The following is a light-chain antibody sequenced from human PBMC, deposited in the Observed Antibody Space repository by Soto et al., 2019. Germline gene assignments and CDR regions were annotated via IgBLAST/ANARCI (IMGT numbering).Light chain of an antibody. CDR2: NVN. CDR3: CSYTSSATP. V-gene: IGLV2-11*01. CDR1: SSDVGSYDY. Sequence: QSALIQPPSVSGSPGQSVTISCTGTSSDVGSYDYVSWYQQHPGTVPKPMIYNVNTQPSGVPDRFSGSKSGNTASMTISGLQAEDEADYLCCSYTSSATPIGGGTKLTVL. J-gene: IGLJ2*01.